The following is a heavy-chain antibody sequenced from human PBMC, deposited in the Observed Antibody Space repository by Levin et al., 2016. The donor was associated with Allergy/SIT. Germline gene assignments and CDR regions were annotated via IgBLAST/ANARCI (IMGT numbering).Heavy chain of an antibody. CDR2: AYYSATTT. CDR1: GGAFSDNY. D-gene: IGHD1-26*01. Sequence: SETLSLTCAVPGGAFSDNYWTWIRQSPGKGLEWIGYAYYSATTTNFNPSLESRVAISIDVTRNQVSLQLSSVTAADTAVYYCARGYSGNYGRFDFWGQGILVTVSS. V-gene: IGHV4-59*01. CDR3: ARGYSGNYGRFDF. J-gene: IGHJ4*02.